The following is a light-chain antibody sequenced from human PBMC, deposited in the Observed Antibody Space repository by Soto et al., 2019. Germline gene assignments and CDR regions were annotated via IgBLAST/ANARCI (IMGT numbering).Light chain of an antibody. Sequence: DVVMTQTPISLSVAPGQPASISCKSSQSLLHITGETFLFWYLQKPGQSPQLLIYEVSTRVSGVPDRFSGSGSGTDFTLEFSRVETDDVGIYYCMQSTQLPPTFGQGTRLEIK. CDR3: MQSTQLPPT. CDR2: EVS. J-gene: IGKJ5*01. V-gene: IGKV2D-29*02. CDR1: QSLLHITGETF.